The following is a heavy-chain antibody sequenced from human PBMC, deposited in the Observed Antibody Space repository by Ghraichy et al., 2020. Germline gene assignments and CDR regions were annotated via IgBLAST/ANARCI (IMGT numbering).Heavy chain of an antibody. CDR3: AKGYSATFYYDNSGFDY. CDR2: ISGDGGTI. Sequence: GGSLRLSCEASGFTFNSFAMSWVRQAPGKGLEWVSAISGDGGTIHYADSVKGRFTISRDNSKNTIYLQMNSLRADDTDVYYCAKGYSATFYYDNSGFDYWGQGTLVTVSS. D-gene: IGHD3-22*01. CDR1: GFTFNSFA. V-gene: IGHV3-23*01. J-gene: IGHJ4*02.